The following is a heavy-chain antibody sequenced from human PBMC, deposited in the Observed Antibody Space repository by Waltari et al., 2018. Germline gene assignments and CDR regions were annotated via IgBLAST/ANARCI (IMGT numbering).Heavy chain of an antibody. Sequence: EVQLVASGGGLVKPGGSLRLSCAASGFTFSSYIMNWVRQAPGKGLEWVSSISSSSSYIYYADSVKGRFTISRDNAKNSLYLQMNSLRAEDTAVYYCAREDIAVAGPFDYWGQGTLVTVSS. CDR2: ISSSSSYI. CDR3: AREDIAVAGPFDY. CDR1: GFTFSSYI. V-gene: IGHV3-21*01. D-gene: IGHD6-19*01. J-gene: IGHJ4*02.